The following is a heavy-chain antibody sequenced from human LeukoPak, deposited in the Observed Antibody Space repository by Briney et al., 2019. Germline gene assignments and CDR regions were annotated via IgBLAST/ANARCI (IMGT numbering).Heavy chain of an antibody. CDR2: IYYSGST. Sequence: SETLSLTCTVSGGSISSYYWSWIRQPPGKGLVWIGYIYYSGSTNYNPSLKSRVTISVDTSKNQFSLKLSSVTAADTAVYYCARVRLGELSLYTNWFDPWGQGTLVTVAS. CDR1: GGSISSYY. CDR3: ARVRLGELSLYTNWFDP. J-gene: IGHJ5*02. D-gene: IGHD3-16*02. V-gene: IGHV4-59*01.